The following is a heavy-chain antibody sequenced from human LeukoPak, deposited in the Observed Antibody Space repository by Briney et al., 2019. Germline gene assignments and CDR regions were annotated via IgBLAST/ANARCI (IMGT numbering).Heavy chain of an antibody. CDR1: GGSISSGY. V-gene: IGHV4-59*08. J-gene: IGHJ6*02. Sequence: SETLSLTCTVSGGSISSGYWSWVRQPPGIGLEWIGYIYYSGNTNYNPSLKSRVTISVDTSKNQFSLKLSSVTAADTAVYYCARQRGPTYYYDSSGYKNYYYGMDVWGQGTTVTVSS. D-gene: IGHD3-22*01. CDR3: ARQRGPTYYYDSSGYKNYYYGMDV. CDR2: IYYSGNT.